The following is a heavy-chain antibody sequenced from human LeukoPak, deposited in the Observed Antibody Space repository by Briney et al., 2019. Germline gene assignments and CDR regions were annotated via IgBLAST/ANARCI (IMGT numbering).Heavy chain of an antibody. CDR2: IYYSGST. CDR1: GGXISSSSYY. Sequence: SETLSLTCTVSGGXISSSSYYWGWIRQPPGKGLEWIGSIYYSGSTYYNPSLKSRVTISVDTSKNQFSLKLSSVTAADTAVYYCASEPHYYDSSGSNFDYWGQGTLVTVSS. D-gene: IGHD3-22*01. J-gene: IGHJ4*02. CDR3: ASEPHYYDSSGSNFDY. V-gene: IGHV4-39*01.